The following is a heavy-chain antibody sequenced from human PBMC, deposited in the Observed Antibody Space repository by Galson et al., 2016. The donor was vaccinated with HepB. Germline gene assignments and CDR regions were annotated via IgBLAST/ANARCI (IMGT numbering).Heavy chain of an antibody. V-gene: IGHV3-48*01. J-gene: IGHJ4*02. CDR3: ARAYQYTLDY. CDR1: GFTFTTHT. D-gene: IGHD1-1*01. Sequence: SLRLSCAASGFTFTTHTMNWVRQAPGKGLESISYISTNGATIHYADSVKGRFTVSRDNAKNSLYLQMNSLRAVDTAVYSCARAYQYTLDYWGQGTLVTVSS. CDR2: ISTNGATI.